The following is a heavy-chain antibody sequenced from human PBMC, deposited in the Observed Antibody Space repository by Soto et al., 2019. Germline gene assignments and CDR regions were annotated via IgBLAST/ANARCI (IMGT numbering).Heavy chain of an antibody. V-gene: IGHV3-30-3*01. CDR1: GFNFRTYS. J-gene: IGHJ4*02. Sequence: QVQLVQSGGGVVQPGRSLRLSCTSSGFNFRTYSMHWVRQAPGKGLEWVAGTSYDGSNKYYVDSVKGRFTISRDNSKSTLSLQMNSLRPDDTAVYYCAKGGVNYASLSPVDYWGQGALVTVSA. CDR3: AKGGVNYASLSPVDY. CDR2: TSYDGSNK. D-gene: IGHD6-6*01.